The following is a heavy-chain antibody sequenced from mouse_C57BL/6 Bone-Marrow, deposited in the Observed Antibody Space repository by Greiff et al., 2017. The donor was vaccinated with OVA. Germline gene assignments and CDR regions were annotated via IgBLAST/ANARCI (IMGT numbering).Heavy chain of an antibody. D-gene: IGHD1-1*01. CDR2: INPSSGYT. Sequence: LQQSGAELARPGASVKMSCKASGYTFTSYTMHWVKQRPGQGLEWIGYINPSSGYTKYNQKFKDKATLTADKSSSTAYMQLSSLTSEDSAVYYCARGGSSSWWYFDVWGTGTTVTVSS. CDR3: ARGGSSSWWYFDV. V-gene: IGHV1-4*01. J-gene: IGHJ1*03. CDR1: GYTFTSYT.